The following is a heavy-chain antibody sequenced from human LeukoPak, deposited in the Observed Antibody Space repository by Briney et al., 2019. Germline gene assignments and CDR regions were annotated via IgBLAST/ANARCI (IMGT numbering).Heavy chain of an antibody. CDR2: IYYGGST. D-gene: IGHD4-17*01. Sequence: SETLSLTCTVSGGSVSSSNHYWGWIRQPPGKGLEWIGSIYYGGSTYYNPSLKSRVTISVDTSKNQFSLHLNSVTAADTAVYYCAREWRTTVTTTSNGGQGTLVTVSS. J-gene: IGHJ4*02. CDR3: AREWRTTVTTTSN. V-gene: IGHV4-39*07. CDR1: GGSVSSSNHY.